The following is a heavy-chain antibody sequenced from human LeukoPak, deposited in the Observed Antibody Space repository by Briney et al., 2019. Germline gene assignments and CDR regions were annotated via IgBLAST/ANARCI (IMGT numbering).Heavy chain of an antibody. Sequence: GASVKGSCKASGYTFTSYDINWVRQATGQGLEWMGCMNPNRGNTGYVQKFQGRVTMTRNTSIRTAYMELSSLRSEDTAVYYCARGDRYCSGGSCYLYWGQGTLVTVSS. V-gene: IGHV1-8*01. CDR2: MNPNRGNT. CDR3: ARGDRYCSGGSCYLY. J-gene: IGHJ4*02. D-gene: IGHD2-15*01. CDR1: GYTFTSYD.